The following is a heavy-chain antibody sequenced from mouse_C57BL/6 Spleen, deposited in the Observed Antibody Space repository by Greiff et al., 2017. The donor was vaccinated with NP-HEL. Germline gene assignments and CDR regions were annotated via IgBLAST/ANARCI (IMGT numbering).Heavy chain of an antibody. CDR3: ARPLLLRYAMDY. J-gene: IGHJ4*01. CDR2: ISSGSGTI. Sequence: EVMLVESGGGLVKPGGSLKLSCAASGFTFSDYGMHWVRQAPEKGLEWVAYISSGSGTIYYADTVKGRFTISRDNAKNTLFLQLTSLRSEDTAMYYCARPLLLRYAMDYWGQGTSVTVSS. D-gene: IGHD1-1*01. V-gene: IGHV5-17*01. CDR1: GFTFSDYG.